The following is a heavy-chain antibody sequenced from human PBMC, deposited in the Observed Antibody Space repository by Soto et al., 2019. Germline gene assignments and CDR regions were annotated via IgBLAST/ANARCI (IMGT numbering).Heavy chain of an antibody. CDR2: ISGSGGST. D-gene: IGHD2-2*01. CDR3: ASLPAAPKSNWFDP. Sequence: VGSLRLSCAASGFSFSSYAMSWVRQAPGKGLEWVSSISGSGGSTYYADSVKGRFTVSRDNSKNTLYLEMNSLRAEDTAVYYCASLPAAPKSNWFDPWGQGTLVTVSS. CDR1: GFSFSSYA. V-gene: IGHV3-23*01. J-gene: IGHJ5*02.